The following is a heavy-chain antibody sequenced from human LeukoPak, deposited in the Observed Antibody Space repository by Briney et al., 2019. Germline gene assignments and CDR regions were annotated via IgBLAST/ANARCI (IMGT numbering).Heavy chain of an antibody. V-gene: IGHV3-11*01. CDR3: ARHTLNYYYYMDV. J-gene: IGHJ6*03. CDR2: ISSSDNTI. CDR1: GFTFSDYY. Sequence: KSGGSLRLSCAASGFTFSDYYMSWIRLAPGKGLEWVSYISSSDNTISYADSVKGRFTISRDNVKNSLYLQMNSLRAEDTAVYYCARHTLNYYYYMDVWGKGTTVTISS.